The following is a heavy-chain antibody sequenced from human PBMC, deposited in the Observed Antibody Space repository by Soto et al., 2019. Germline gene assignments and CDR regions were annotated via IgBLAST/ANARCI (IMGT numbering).Heavy chain of an antibody. CDR2: ISYDGSNK. J-gene: IGHJ6*02. CDR3: AKSYTGLRSNSYYYYGMVV. Sequence: QVQLVESGGGVVQPGRSLRLSCAASGFTFSSYGMHWVRQAPGKGLEWVAVISYDGSNKYYADSVKGRFTISRDNSKNTLYLQMNSLRAEDTAVYYCAKSYTGLRSNSYYYYGMVVWGQGTTVTVSS. CDR1: GFTFSSYG. D-gene: IGHD3-10*01. V-gene: IGHV3-30*18.